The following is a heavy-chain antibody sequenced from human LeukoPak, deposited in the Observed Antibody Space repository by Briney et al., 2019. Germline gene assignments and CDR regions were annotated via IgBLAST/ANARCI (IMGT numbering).Heavy chain of an antibody. CDR1: GGSISSYY. CDR3: ARVEYNWNDPDY. V-gene: IGHV4-59*01. J-gene: IGHJ4*02. Sequence: SETLSLTCTVSGGSISSYYWSWIRQPPGKGLEWIGYIYYSGSTNYNPSLKSRVTISVDTSKNQFSLKLSSVTAADTAVYYCARVEYNWNDPDYWGQGTLVTVSS. D-gene: IGHD1-1*01. CDR2: IYYSGST.